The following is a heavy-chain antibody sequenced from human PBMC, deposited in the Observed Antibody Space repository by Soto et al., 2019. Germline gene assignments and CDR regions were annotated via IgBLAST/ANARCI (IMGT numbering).Heavy chain of an antibody. CDR2: IWYDGSNK. V-gene: IGHV3-30*02. CDR3: AKIAAGTYTSQ. D-gene: IGHD6-13*01. CDR1: GFTFSSYG. Sequence: PGGSRRLSCAASGFTFSSYGMHWVRQAPGKGLEWVAVIWYDGSNKYYADSVKGRFTISRDNSKNTLYLQMNSLRAEDTAVYYCAKIAAGTYTSQWGQGTLVTVSS. J-gene: IGHJ4*02.